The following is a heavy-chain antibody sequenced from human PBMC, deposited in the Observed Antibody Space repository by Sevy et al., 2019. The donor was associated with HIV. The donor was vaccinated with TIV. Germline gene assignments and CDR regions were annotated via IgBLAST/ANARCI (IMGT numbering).Heavy chain of an antibody. Sequence: GGSLRLSCAASGFTFSSYAMHWVRQAPGKGLEWVAVISYDGSNKYYADSVKGRFTISRDNSKNTLYLQMNSLGAEDTAVYYCARDLTGGGFDYWGQGTLVTVSS. V-gene: IGHV3-30-3*01. CDR1: GFTFSSYA. CDR3: ARDLTGGGFDY. J-gene: IGHJ4*02. D-gene: IGHD3-10*01. CDR2: ISYDGSNK.